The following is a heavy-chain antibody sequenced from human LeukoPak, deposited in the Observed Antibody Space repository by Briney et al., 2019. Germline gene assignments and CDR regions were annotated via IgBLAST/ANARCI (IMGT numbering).Heavy chain of an antibody. D-gene: IGHD2-2*01. J-gene: IGHJ4*02. CDR1: GGFISSSNW. CDR2: IYHSGST. V-gene: IGHV4-4*02. Sequence: SGTLSLTCAVSGGFISSSNWWSWVRQPPGKGLEWIGEIYHSGSTNYNPSLKSRVTISVDKSKNQFSLKLSSVTAADTAVYYCAILVVPASSFDYWGQGTLVTVSS. CDR3: AILVVPASSFDY.